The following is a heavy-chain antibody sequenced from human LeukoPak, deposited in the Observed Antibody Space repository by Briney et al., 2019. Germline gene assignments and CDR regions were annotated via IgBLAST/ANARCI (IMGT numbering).Heavy chain of an antibody. V-gene: IGHV1-2*02. D-gene: IGHD6-6*01. CDR2: INPNSGGT. J-gene: IGHJ4*02. CDR3: ARASYSSSGAPFDY. CDR1: GYTFTGYY. Sequence: EASVTVSCKASGYTFTGYYMHWVRQAPGQGLEWMGWINPNSGGTNYAQKFQGRVTMTRDTSISTAYMELSRLRSDDTAVYYCARASYSSSGAPFDYWGQGTLVTVSS.